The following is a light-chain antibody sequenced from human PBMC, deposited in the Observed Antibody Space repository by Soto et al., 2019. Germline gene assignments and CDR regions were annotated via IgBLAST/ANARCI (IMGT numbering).Light chain of an antibody. Sequence: DIQMTQSPSSLSASVGDRVTITCRASQSISSYLNWYQHKPGKALNLLIYAASSLQSGVPSRFSGSGSGTDFTLTISSLQPEDFATYYCQQTYSTLLYTFGQGTKLEIK. CDR1: QSISSY. CDR2: AAS. CDR3: QQTYSTLLYT. V-gene: IGKV1-39*01. J-gene: IGKJ2*01.